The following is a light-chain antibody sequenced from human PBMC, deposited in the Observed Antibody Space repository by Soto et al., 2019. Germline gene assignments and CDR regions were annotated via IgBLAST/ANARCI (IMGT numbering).Light chain of an antibody. CDR2: SNN. Sequence: QSVLTQPPSASGTPGQRVTISCSGSSSNIGSNTVNWYQQLPKTAPKPLIYSNNQRPSGVPDRFSGSKSGTSASLAISGLQSEDEADFYCAAWDDSLNGLVFGGGTKLTVL. CDR3: AAWDDSLNGLV. J-gene: IGLJ2*01. V-gene: IGLV1-44*01. CDR1: SSNIGSNT.